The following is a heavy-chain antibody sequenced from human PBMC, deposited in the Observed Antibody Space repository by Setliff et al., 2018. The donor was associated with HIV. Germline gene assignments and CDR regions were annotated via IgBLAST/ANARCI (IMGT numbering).Heavy chain of an antibody. Sequence: SETLSLTCTVSGYSISSGYYWGWIRQSPGKGLEWIGFIYYSGSTNYNPSLKSRVTISEDTSKNQFSLKLSSVTAADTAVYYCARGLSIFGVATPGFYSFMDVWGKGTTVTVSS. J-gene: IGHJ6*03. CDR2: IYYSGST. CDR3: ARGLSIFGVATPGFYSFMDV. D-gene: IGHD3-3*01. CDR1: GYSISSGYY. V-gene: IGHV4-38-2*02.